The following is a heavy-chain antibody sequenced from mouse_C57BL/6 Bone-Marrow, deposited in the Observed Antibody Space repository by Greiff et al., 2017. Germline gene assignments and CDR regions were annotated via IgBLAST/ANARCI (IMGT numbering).Heavy chain of an antibody. Sequence: VQLQQSGAELVRPGASVKLSCTASGFNIQDDYMHWVKQRPEQGLEWIGWIDPENGDTEYASKFQGKATITADTSSNTAYLQLSSLTSEDTAVYYCTTYGYYPWFAYWGQGTLVTVSA. J-gene: IGHJ3*01. CDR3: TTYGYYPWFAY. CDR2: IDPENGDT. CDR1: GFNIQDDY. D-gene: IGHD2-3*01. V-gene: IGHV14-4*01.